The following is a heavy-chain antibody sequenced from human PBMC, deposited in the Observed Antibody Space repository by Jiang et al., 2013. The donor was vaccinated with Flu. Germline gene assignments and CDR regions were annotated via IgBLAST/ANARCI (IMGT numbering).Heavy chain of an antibody. V-gene: IGHV1-8*01. CDR2: MNPNSGNT. Sequence: VQLVESGAEVKKPGASVKVSCKASGYTFTSYDINWVRQATGQGLEWMGWMNPNSGNTGYAQKFQGRVTMTRNTSISTAYMELSSLRSEDTAVYYCARRPLVGPPRWGNGFDYWGQGTLVTVSS. CDR3: ARRPLVGPPRWGNGFDY. CDR1: GYTFTSYD. D-gene: IGHD2-8*02. J-gene: IGHJ4*02.